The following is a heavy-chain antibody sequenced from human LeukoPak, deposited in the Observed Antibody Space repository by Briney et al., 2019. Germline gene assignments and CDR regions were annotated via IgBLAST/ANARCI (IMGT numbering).Heavy chain of an antibody. J-gene: IGHJ6*03. CDR2: INPNSGGT. V-gene: IGHV1-2*02. CDR1: GYTFTGYY. Sequence: ASVKVSCKASGYTFTGYYMHWVRQAPGQGLEWMGWINPNSGGTNYAQKFQGRVNMTRDTSISTAYMELSRLRSDDTAVYYCARGSSYGYYYYYYMDVWGKGTTVTVSS. CDR3: ARGSSYGYYYYYYMDV. D-gene: IGHD5-18*01.